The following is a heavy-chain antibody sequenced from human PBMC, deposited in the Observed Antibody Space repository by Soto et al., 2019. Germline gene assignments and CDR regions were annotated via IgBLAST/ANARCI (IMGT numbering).Heavy chain of an antibody. CDR3: ARDKAIGPDAFDI. CDR1: GYTFTSYG. J-gene: IGHJ3*02. CDR2: ISAYNGNT. V-gene: IGHV1-18*01. D-gene: IGHD2-15*01. Sequence: ATVKVSCKASGYTFTSYGISWVRQAPGQGLEWLGWISAYNGNTNYAQKLKGRVTMTTDTSTSTAYMELRSLSSDDTAVYYCARDKAIGPDAFDIWGQGTMVTVS.